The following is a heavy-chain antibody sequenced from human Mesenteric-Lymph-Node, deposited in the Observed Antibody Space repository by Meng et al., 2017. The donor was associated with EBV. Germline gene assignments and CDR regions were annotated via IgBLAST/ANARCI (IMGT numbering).Heavy chain of an antibody. D-gene: IGHD3-10*01. CDR1: GFTFSDYA. J-gene: IGHJ4*02. CDR2: ISYDGSNA. Sequence: QGQVVGFGGGVVQPGRSLGLSFVASGFTFSDYAMQWVRQAPGKGLEWVAVISYDGSNAYYADSVKGRFTISRDNSLNTLYLEIKSLRPEDTAVYFCGKDRVTMVRGVAVDSWGQGALVTVSS. V-gene: IGHV3-30*18. CDR3: GKDRVTMVRGVAVDS.